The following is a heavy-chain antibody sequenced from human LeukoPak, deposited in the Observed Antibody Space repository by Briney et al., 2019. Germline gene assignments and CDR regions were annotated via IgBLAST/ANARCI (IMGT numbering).Heavy chain of an antibody. Sequence: GGSLRLSCAASGFTFSSYGMHWVRQAPGKGLEWVAFIRYDGSNKYYADSVKGRFTISRDNSKNTLYLQMHSLRAEDTAVYYCAKDYIVLMVYAIRREYYFDYWGQGTLVTVSS. CDR3: AKDYIVLMVYAIRREYYFDY. CDR2: IRYDGSNK. J-gene: IGHJ4*02. CDR1: GFTFSSYG. D-gene: IGHD2-8*01. V-gene: IGHV3-30*02.